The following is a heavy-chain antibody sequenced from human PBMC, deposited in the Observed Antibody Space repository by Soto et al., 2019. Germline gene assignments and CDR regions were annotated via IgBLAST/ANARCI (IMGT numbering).Heavy chain of an antibody. CDR2: ISYDGSNK. J-gene: IGHJ6*02. CDR1: GFTFSSYA. V-gene: IGHV3-30-3*01. CDR3: ARDGIVGATPYYYYYGMDV. D-gene: IGHD1-26*01. Sequence: QVQLVESGGGVVQPGRSLRLSCAASGFTFSSYAMHWVRQAPGKGLEWVAVISYDGSNKYYADSVKGRFTISRDNSKNTLYLQMNSLRAEDTAVYYCARDGIVGATPYYYYYGMDVWGQGTTVTVSS.